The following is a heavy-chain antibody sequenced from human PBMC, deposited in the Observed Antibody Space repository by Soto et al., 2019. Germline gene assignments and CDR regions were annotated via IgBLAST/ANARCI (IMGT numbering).Heavy chain of an antibody. D-gene: IGHD3-10*01. CDR2: INSSGST. V-gene: IGHV4-34*01. CDR1: AGSFTTYY. CDR3: ARIRARFSRSAFDI. J-gene: IGHJ3*02. Sequence: TDTLSLTCAVYAGSFTTYYWSWISQPPGKGLEWIGEINSSGSTNYNPSLKSRLTISVDTSKNQFSLRLTSVTAADTAVYYCARIRARFSRSAFDIWGQGTMVSVSS.